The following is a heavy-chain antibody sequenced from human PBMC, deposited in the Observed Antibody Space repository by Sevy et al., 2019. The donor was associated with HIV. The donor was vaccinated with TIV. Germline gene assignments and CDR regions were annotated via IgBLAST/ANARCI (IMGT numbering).Heavy chain of an antibody. CDR2: INPNTRDT. D-gene: IGHD3-22*01. CDR3: ARLRYSDPSGQYYGGGADYFDY. V-gene: IGHV1-2*02. CDR1: GYTFSVHY. J-gene: IGHJ4*02. Sequence: ASVKVSCSTSGYTFSVHYIYWVRQAAGQGLEWMGWINPNTRDTNFSPKFQGRVTMTRDSSINTAYMELSRLTSADTAVYFCARLRYSDPSGQYYGGGADYFDYWGQGTLVTVSS.